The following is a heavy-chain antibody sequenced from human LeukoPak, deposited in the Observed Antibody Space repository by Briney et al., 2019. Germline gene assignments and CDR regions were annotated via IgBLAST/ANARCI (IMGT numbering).Heavy chain of an antibody. Sequence: GGSLRLSCAASGFTFSTYAMHWVRQALGKGLEGVAVISYDGSKKYYADSVKGRFTISRDNSKNTLYLQMNSLRAEDTAVYYCARELLGAFDYWGQGTLVTVSS. CDR2: ISYDGSKK. V-gene: IGHV3-30-3*01. J-gene: IGHJ4*02. CDR3: ARELLGAFDY. CDR1: GFTFSTYA. D-gene: IGHD7-27*01.